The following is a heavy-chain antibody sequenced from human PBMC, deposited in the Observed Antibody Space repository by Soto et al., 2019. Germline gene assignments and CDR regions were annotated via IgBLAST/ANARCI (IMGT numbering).Heavy chain of an antibody. D-gene: IGHD3-22*01. V-gene: IGHV4-30-2*01. CDR1: GGSISSGGYS. CDR3: ARAATEYYYDSSGYYYFDY. Sequence: QLQLQESGSGLVKPSQTLSLTCAVSGGSISSGGYSWSWIRQPPGKGLEWIGYIYHSGSTYYNPSLRSRVTRSVDRSKNQFSLKLSSVTAADTAVYYCARAATEYYYDSSGYYYFDYWGQGTLVTVSS. CDR2: IYHSGST. J-gene: IGHJ4*02.